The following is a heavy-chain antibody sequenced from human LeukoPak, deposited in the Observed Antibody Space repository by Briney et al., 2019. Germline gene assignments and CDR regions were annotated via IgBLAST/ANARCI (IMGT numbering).Heavy chain of an antibody. D-gene: IGHD3-10*01. Sequence: GGSLRLSCAASGFTFSSYWISWVRQAPGKGLEWVANIKRDGSEKYYVDSVKGRFTISRDNAKNSLYLQMNSLRAEDTAVYYCARDRDRGFDFWGQGTLVTVSS. CDR2: IKRDGSEK. CDR1: GFTFSSYW. V-gene: IGHV3-7*01. CDR3: ARDRDRGFDF. J-gene: IGHJ4*02.